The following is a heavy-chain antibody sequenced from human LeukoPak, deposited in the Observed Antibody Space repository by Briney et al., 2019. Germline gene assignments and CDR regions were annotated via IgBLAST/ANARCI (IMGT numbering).Heavy chain of an antibody. CDR3: ASPAWGTLGGVIA. D-gene: IGHD3-16*02. V-gene: IGHV3-48*01. Sequence: GGSLRLSCAASGFTFSSYSMNWVRQAPGKGLEWVSYISSSSSTIYYADSVKGRFTISRDNAKNSLYLQMNSLRAEDTAVYCCASPAWGTLGGVIAWGQGTLVTVSS. CDR1: GFTFSSYS. J-gene: IGHJ5*02. CDR2: ISSSSSTI.